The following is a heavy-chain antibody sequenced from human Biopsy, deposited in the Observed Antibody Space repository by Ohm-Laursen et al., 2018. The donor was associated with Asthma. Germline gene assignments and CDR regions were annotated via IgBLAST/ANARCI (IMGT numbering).Heavy chain of an antibody. D-gene: IGHD1-26*01. J-gene: IGHJ4*02. CDR1: GFTFSNYG. Sequence: SLRLSCAASGFTFSNYGMHWVRQAPGKGLDWVAVTSFDGSNKNYTDSVKGRFTISRDNSRNTLHLQMNSLRAEDTAVYYCAKDVFPGWELRRGPDYWGQGTLVTVSS. CDR3: AKDVFPGWELRRGPDY. V-gene: IGHV3-30*18. CDR2: TSFDGSNK.